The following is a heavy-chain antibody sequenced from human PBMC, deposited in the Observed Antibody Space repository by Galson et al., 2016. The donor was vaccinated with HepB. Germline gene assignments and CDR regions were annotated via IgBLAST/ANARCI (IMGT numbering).Heavy chain of an antibody. CDR2: INAGNGNT. CDR1: GYTFSSYA. Sequence: SVKVSCKASGYTFSSYALHWVRQAPGQRFEWMGWINAGNGNTKYAQNLQGRVTITMDRSARTVYMELSSLRFEDTAVYYCARDRKIYQLLYPGYYYGMGVWGQGTTVTVSS. CDR3: ARDRKIYQLLYPGYYYGMGV. V-gene: IGHV1-3*01. D-gene: IGHD2-2*02. J-gene: IGHJ6*02.